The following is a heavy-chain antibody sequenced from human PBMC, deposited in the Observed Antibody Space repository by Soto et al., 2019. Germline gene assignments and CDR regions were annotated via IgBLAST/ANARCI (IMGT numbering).Heavy chain of an antibody. CDR1: GFTFSSYG. D-gene: IGHD2-15*01. Sequence: GGSLRLSCAASGFTFSSYGMHWVRQAPGKGLEWVAVIWYDGSNKYYADSVKGRFTISRDNSKNTRYLQMNSLRAKDTAVYYCARYYCGGGSAPPACSAPGGQGPLVPVSS. CDR3: ARYYCGGGSAPPACSAP. J-gene: IGHJ5*02. V-gene: IGHV3-33*01. CDR2: IWYDGSNK.